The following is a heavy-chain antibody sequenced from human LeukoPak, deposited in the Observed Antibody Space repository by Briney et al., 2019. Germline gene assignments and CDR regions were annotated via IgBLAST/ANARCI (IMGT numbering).Heavy chain of an antibody. Sequence: GGSLRLSCAASGFTFSGYAMSWGREALGKGGEWVSAIIGSGGSTYYEASVKRRFFITTNNSNKTPHLQKNSLRADDTTVYYCATNSGYDLGQHEYWGQGPLVTVSS. V-gene: IGHV3-23*01. CDR2: IIGSGGST. CDR1: GFTFSGYA. CDR3: ATNSGYDLGQHEY. D-gene: IGHD5-12*01. J-gene: IGHJ4*02.